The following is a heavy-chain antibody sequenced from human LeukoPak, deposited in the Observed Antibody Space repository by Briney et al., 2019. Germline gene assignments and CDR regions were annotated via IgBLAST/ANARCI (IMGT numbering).Heavy chain of an antibody. CDR1: GGSFSGYY. V-gene: IGHV4-31*11. J-gene: IGHJ6*02. Sequence: SETLSLTCAVYGGSFSGYYWSWIRQHPGKGLEWIGYIYYSGSTYYNPSLKSRVTISVDTSKNQFSLKLSSVTAADTAVYYCARSGGYDSSGYYPYYYGMDVWGQGTTVTVSS. D-gene: IGHD3-22*01. CDR2: IYYSGST. CDR3: ARSGGYDSSGYYPYYYGMDV.